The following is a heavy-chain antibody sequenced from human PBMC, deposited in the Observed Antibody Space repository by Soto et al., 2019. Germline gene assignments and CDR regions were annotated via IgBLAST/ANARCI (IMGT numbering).Heavy chain of an antibody. CDR2: IYTSGST. CDR3: ARTNCITGTTRFFWFDP. D-gene: IGHD1-7*01. V-gene: IGHV4-4*07. J-gene: IGHJ5*02. CDR1: GGSISSYY. Sequence: SETLSLTCTVSGGSISSYYWSWIRQPAGKGLEWIGRIYTSGSTNYNPSLKSRVTMSVDTSKNQFSLKLSSVTAADTAVYYCARTNCITGTTRFFWFDPWGQGTLVTVSS.